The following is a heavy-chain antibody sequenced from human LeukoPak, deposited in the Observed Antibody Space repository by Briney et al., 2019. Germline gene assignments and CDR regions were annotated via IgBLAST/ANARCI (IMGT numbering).Heavy chain of an antibody. D-gene: IGHD2-21*01. CDR2: IRPNGDRT. V-gene: IGHV3-23*01. J-gene: IGHJ4*02. Sequence: GGSLRLSCAASGIIYGSHGMAWVRQAPGKGLEWVSSIRPNGDRTFYADFVKGRFTISRDNSKNTVSLHMNSLRAEDSAIYRCARAYDKAYDYWGQGTLVTVSS. CDR1: GIIYGSHG. CDR3: ARAYDKAYDY.